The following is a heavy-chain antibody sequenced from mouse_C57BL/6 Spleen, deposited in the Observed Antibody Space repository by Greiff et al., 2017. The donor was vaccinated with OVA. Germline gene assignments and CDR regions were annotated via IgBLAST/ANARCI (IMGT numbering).Heavy chain of an antibody. CDR2: IDPETGGT. V-gene: IGHV1-15*01. CDR3: TREYDYRYYFDY. J-gene: IGHJ2*01. Sequence: QVQLQQSGAELVRPGASVTLSCKASGYTFTDYEMHWVKQTPVHGLEWIGAIDPETGGTAYNQKFKGKAILTADKSSSTAYMELRSLTSEDSAVYYCTREYDYRYYFDYWGQGTTLTVSS. CDR1: GYTFTDYE. D-gene: IGHD2-4*01.